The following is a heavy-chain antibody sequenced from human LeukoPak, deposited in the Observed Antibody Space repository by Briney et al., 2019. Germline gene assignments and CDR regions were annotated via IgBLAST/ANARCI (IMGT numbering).Heavy chain of an antibody. CDR1: GFTFSSYA. CDR3: AKGLQHTIFGVDV. D-gene: IGHD3-3*01. CDR2: ISASGGST. J-gene: IGHJ6*02. V-gene: IGHV3-23*01. Sequence: GRSLRLSCAASGFTFSSYAMHWVRQAPGKGLEWVSSISASGGSTYSADSVKGRFTVSRDNSKNTVYLQISSLRAEDTAVYYCAKGLQHTIFGVDVCGQGTSVIVSS.